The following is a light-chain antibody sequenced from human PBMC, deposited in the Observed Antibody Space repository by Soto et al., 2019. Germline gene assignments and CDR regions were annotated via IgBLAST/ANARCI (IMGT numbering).Light chain of an antibody. CDR1: QSVSSN. J-gene: IGKJ1*01. CDR3: QQYNNWPWT. V-gene: IGKV3-15*01. Sequence: EIVLTQSPGTLSLSPWERATLSCRASQSVSSNLAWYQQKPGQAPRLLIYGASTRATGIPARFSGSGSGTEFTLTISSLQSEDFAVYYCQQYNNWPWTFGQGTKVDI. CDR2: GAS.